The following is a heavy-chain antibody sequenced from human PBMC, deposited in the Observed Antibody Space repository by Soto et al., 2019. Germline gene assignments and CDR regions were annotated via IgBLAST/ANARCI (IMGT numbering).Heavy chain of an antibody. CDR1: GGSISSGGYS. Sequence: QLQLQESGSGLVKPSQTLSLTCAVSGGSISSGGYSWSWIRQPPGKGLDWIGYIYHSGSTYYNPSHKSRATITVDRSKNQFSLKLSSVTAADTAVYYCARDGSGSYYYYFDYWGQGTLVTVSS. J-gene: IGHJ4*02. CDR3: ARDGSGSYYYYFDY. D-gene: IGHD3-10*01. V-gene: IGHV4-30-2*01. CDR2: IYHSGST.